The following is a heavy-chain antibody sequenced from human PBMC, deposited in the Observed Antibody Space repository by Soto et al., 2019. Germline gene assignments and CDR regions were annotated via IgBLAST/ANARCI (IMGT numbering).Heavy chain of an antibody. V-gene: IGHV3-33*01. Sequence: QVQLVESGGGVVQPGRSLRLSCAASGFTFSSYGMHWVRQAPGKGLEWVAVIWYDGSNKYYADSVKGRFTISRDNSKNPLYLQMNSLRAEDTAVYYCARDMGDYVWGSYRSYGMDVWGQGTTVTVSS. CDR1: GFTFSSYG. CDR2: IWYDGSNK. D-gene: IGHD3-16*02. CDR3: ARDMGDYVWGSYRSYGMDV. J-gene: IGHJ6*02.